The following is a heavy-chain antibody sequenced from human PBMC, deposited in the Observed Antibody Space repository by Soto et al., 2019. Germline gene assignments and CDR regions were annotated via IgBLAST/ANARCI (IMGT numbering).Heavy chain of an antibody. CDR2: ISYDGNTK. Sequence: QVQLVESGGGVVLPGTSLRLSCAASGFIFSRSGMHWVRQAPGKGLEWVAVISYDGNTKYYADSVKGRFTISRDNSKNTLYLQMTSLRVEDTAVYYCAKQVATGHWGQGTLVTVSS. D-gene: IGHD2-15*01. CDR3: AKQVATGH. J-gene: IGHJ4*02. CDR1: GFIFSRSG. V-gene: IGHV3-30*18.